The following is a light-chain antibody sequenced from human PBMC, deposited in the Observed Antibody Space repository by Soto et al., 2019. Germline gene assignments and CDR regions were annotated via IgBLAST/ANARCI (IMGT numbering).Light chain of an antibody. CDR2: DAS. J-gene: IGKJ1*01. Sequence: EIVLTQSPATLSLSPGERATLSCRASQSVNSYLAWYQQKPGPAPRLLIYDASNRATGIPARFSGSGSGTDFTLIISSLEPEDFAVYYCQQRSNWPPWTFGQGTKVEIK. CDR1: QSVNSY. V-gene: IGKV3-11*01. CDR3: QQRSNWPPWT.